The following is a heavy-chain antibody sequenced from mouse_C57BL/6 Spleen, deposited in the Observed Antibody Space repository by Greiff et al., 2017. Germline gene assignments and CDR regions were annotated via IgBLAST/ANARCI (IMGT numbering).Heavy chain of an antibody. CDR1: GFNIKNTY. J-gene: IGHJ3*01. CDR2: IDPANGNT. CDR3: AITTVVAEGFAY. V-gene: IGHV14-3*01. Sequence: VQLKESVAELVRPGASVKLSCTASGFNIKNTYMHWVKQRPEQGLEWIGRIDPANGNTKYAPKFQGKATITADTSSNTAYLQLSSLTSEDTAIYYCAITTVVAEGFAYWGQGTLVTVSA. D-gene: IGHD1-1*01.